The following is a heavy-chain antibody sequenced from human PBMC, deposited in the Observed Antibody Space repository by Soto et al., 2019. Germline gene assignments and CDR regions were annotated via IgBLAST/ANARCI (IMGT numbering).Heavy chain of an antibody. CDR3: AHRRVRYFDWFDAFDI. CDR1: GFSLSSSGVG. CDR2: IYWDDDK. V-gene: IGHV2-5*02. D-gene: IGHD3-9*01. J-gene: IGHJ3*02. Sequence: QITLKESGPTLVKPTQTLTLTCTFSGFSLSSSGVGVGWIRQPPGKALEWLALIYWDDDKRYSPSLKSRLTITKDTSKNQVVLTKTNMEPVDTATYYCAHRRVRYFDWFDAFDIWGQGTMVTVSP.